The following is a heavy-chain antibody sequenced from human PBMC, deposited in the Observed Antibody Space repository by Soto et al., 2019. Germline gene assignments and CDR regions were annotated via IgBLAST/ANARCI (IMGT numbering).Heavy chain of an antibody. CDR2: VIPMFPKA. V-gene: IGHV1-69*06. Sequence: QVRLVQSEAEVKKAGSSVKVSCKASGGTFISDAVTWVRQAPAQGLEWMGGVIPMFPKANYAQKFQGRATITADKSTSTVYMELHSLKSEDTALYYCARCHSDSSGPGYLDSWGQGTLVTVTS. CDR1: GGTFISDA. J-gene: IGHJ4*02. D-gene: IGHD3-22*01. CDR3: ARCHSDSSGPGYLDS.